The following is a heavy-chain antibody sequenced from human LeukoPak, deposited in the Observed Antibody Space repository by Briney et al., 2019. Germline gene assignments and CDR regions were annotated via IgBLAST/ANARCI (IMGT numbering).Heavy chain of an antibody. J-gene: IGHJ4*02. CDR2: ISGSGGST. CDR3: AKDAYGDYGVDY. CDR1: GFTFGTYS. D-gene: IGHD4-17*01. V-gene: IGHV3-23*01. Sequence: GGSLRLSCAASGFTFGTYSMNWVRQAPGKGLEWVSAISGSGGSTYYADSVKGRFTISRDNSKNTLYLQMSSLRAEDTAVYYCAKDAYGDYGVDYWGQGTLVTVSS.